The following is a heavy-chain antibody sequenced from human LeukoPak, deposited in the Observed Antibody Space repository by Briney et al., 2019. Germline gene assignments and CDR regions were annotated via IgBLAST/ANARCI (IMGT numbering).Heavy chain of an antibody. V-gene: IGHV4-34*01. Sequence: SETLSLTCAVYGGSFSGYYWSWIRQPPGKGLEWIGEINHSGSTNYNPSLKSRVTISVDTSKNQFSLKLSSVTAADTAVYYCARVRWEGSSGPFDYWGQGTLVTVSS. CDR2: INHSGST. CDR1: GGSFSGYY. CDR3: ARVRWEGSSGPFDY. J-gene: IGHJ4*02. D-gene: IGHD3-22*01.